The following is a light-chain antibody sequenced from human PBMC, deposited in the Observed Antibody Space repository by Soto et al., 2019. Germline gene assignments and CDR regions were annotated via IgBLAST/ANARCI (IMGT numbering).Light chain of an antibody. V-gene: IGLV2-14*01. CDR2: DVS. J-gene: IGLJ2*01. CDR1: SSDVGGYNY. CDR3: SSYTSSSTPG. Sequence: QSALTQPASVSGSPGQSITISCTGTSSDVGGYNYVSWYQQHPGKAPKLMIYDVSNRPSGVSNRFSGSKSGNTASLTISGLQAEDEADYYCSSYTSSSTPGFGGGPSSPS.